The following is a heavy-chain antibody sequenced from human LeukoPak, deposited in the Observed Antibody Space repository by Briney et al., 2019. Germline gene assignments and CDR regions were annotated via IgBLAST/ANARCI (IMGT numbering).Heavy chain of an antibody. CDR2: IYYSGST. CDR3: ARGLSSLRFIYDF. V-gene: IGHV4-39*01. CDR1: GGSISSSSYY. D-gene: IGHD5/OR15-5a*01. Sequence: PSETLSLTCTVSGGSISSSSYYWGWIRQPPGKGLEWIGSIYYSGSTYYNPSLKGRVTISVDTSKNQFSLKLSSVTAADTAVYYCARGLSSLRFIYDFWGQGTLVTVSS. J-gene: IGHJ4*02.